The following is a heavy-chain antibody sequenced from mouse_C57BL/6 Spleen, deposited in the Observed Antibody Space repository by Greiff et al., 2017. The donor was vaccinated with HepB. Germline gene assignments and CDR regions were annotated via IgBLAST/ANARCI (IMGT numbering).Heavy chain of an antibody. CDR1: GYSFTGYY. CDR2: IYPYNGVS. J-gene: IGHJ2*01. D-gene: IGHD1-1*01. CDR3: ARSGYYGSSFYYFDY. V-gene: IGHV1-31*01. Sequence: EVQLQESGPELVKPGASVKISCKASGYSFTGYYMHWVKQSHGNILDWIGYIYPYNGVSSYNQKFKGKATLTVDKSSSTAYMELRSLTSEDSAVYYCARSGYYGSSFYYFDYWGQGTTLTVSS.